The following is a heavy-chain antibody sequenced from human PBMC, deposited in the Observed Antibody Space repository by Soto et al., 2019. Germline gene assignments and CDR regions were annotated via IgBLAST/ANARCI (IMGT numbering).Heavy chain of an antibody. CDR2: INHSGST. D-gene: IGHD3-16*01. V-gene: IGHV4-34*01. CDR1: GGSFSGYY. J-gene: IGHJ6*02. Sequence: QVQLQQWGAGLLKPSETLSLTCAVYGGSFSGYYWSWIRQPPGKGLEWIGEINHSGSTNYNPSLKSRVTISVDTSKNQFSLKLSSVTAADTAVYYCARILRYYYYGMDVWGQGTTVTVSS. CDR3: ARILRYYYYGMDV.